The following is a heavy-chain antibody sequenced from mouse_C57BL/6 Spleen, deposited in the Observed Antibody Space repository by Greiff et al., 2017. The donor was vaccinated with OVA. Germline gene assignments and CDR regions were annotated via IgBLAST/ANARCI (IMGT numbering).Heavy chain of an antibody. D-gene: IGHD3-2*02. CDR2: ISSGGDYI. CDR1: GFTFSSYA. CDR3: TRDRGSSGYYFDY. J-gene: IGHJ2*01. V-gene: IGHV5-9-1*02. Sequence: EVQGVESGEGLVKPGGSLKLSCAASGFTFSSYAMSWVRQTPEKRLEWVAYISSGGDYIYYADTVKGRFTISRDNVRNTLYLQMSSLKSEDTAMYYCTRDRGSSGYYFDYWGQGTTLTVSS.